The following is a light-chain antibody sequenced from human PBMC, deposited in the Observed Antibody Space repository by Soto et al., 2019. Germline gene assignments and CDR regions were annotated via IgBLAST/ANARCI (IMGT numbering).Light chain of an antibody. J-gene: IGKJ1*01. CDR3: QQYNIYSRT. Sequence: DIQMTQSPSTLSASVGDKVTITCRASQSISSWLAWYQQKPGKAPKLLIFDASSLESGVPPRFSGSGSGTEFTLTISSLQPDDFAIYYCQQYNIYSRTFGQGTQVEIK. CDR2: DAS. CDR1: QSISSW. V-gene: IGKV1-5*01.